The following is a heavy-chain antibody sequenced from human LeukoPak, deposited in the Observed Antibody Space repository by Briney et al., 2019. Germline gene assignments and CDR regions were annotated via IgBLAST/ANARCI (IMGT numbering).Heavy chain of an antibody. CDR3: ARWSQYDILTGSKIEAFDI. CDR1: GFPFSSYS. Sequence: GGSLSLSFAASGFPFSSYSMNWVRQAPGKGLEGVSSIITSSSYINYADSVKGRFTISRDNAKNSLYLQMNSLRAGDTAVYYCARWSQYDILTGSKIEAFDIWGQGTMVTVSS. J-gene: IGHJ3*02. D-gene: IGHD3-9*01. V-gene: IGHV3-21*01. CDR2: IITSSSYI.